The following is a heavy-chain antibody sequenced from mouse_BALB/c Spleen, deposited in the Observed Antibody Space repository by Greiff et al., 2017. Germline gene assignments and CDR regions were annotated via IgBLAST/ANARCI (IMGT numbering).Heavy chain of an antibody. V-gene: IGHV2-6-7*01. Sequence: QVQLKESGPGLVAPSQSLSITCTVSGFSLTGYGVNWVRQPPGKGLEWLGMIWGDGSTDYNSALKSRLSISKDNSKSQVFLKMNSLQTDDTARYYCAREGGNYSPGFAYWGQGTLVTVSA. CDR1: GFSLTGYG. D-gene: IGHD2-1*01. CDR3: AREGGNYSPGFAY. J-gene: IGHJ3*01. CDR2: IWGDGST.